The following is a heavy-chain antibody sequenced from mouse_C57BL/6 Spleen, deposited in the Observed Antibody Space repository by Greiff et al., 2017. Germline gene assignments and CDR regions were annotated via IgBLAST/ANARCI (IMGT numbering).Heavy chain of an antibody. CDR2: FYPGSGSI. D-gene: IGHD2-4*01. V-gene: IGHV1-62-2*01. CDR1: GYTFTEYT. CDR3: ARHEDRGYDYDVDYAMDY. J-gene: IGHJ4*01. Sequence: QVQLQQSGAELVKPGASVKLSCKASGYTFTEYTIHWVKQRSGQGLEWIGWFYPGSGSIKYNEKFKDKATLTADKCSSTVYMELSRLTSEDSAVYFCARHEDRGYDYDVDYAMDYWGQGTSVTVSS.